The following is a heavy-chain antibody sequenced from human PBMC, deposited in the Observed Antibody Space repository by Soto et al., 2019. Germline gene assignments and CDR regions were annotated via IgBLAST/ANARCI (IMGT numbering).Heavy chain of an antibody. CDR3: ARDYSSSWYWFDP. J-gene: IGHJ5*02. CDR2: IRSVASTV. V-gene: IGHV3-11*04. D-gene: IGHD6-13*01. Sequence: PGGSLRLSCAASGFSFSDYYMIWVRQAPGKGLEWVSYIRSVASTVFYADSVKGRFTISRDNTKNSLYLQMNSLRAEDTAVYYCARDYSSSWYWFDPWGQGTLVTVSS. CDR1: GFSFSDYY.